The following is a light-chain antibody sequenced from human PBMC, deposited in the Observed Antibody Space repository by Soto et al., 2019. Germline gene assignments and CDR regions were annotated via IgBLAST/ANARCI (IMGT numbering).Light chain of an antibody. CDR1: SGHSSYA. J-gene: IGLJ3*02. CDR3: QPWGTGIQV. CDR2: LNSDGSH. Sequence: QLVLTQSPSASASLGASVKLTCTLSSGHSSYAIAWHQQQPEKGPRYLMTLNSDGSHTKGDGIPDRFSASSSGAERHLTVSSLQSEDEADYYCQPWGTGIQVFGGGTKVTVL. V-gene: IGLV4-69*01.